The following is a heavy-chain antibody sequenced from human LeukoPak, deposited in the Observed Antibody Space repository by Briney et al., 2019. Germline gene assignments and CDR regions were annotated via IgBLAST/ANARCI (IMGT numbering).Heavy chain of an antibody. D-gene: IGHD3-22*01. J-gene: IGHJ4*02. Sequence: PSETLSLTCTVSGGSISSYYWSWIRQPPGKGLKWIGYIYYSGSTNYNPSLKSRVTISVDTSKNQFSLKLSSVTAADTAVYYCARHVGYYDSSGYYYFDYWGQGTLVTVSS. CDR3: ARHVGYYDSSGYYYFDY. CDR2: IYYSGST. V-gene: IGHV4-59*08. CDR1: GGSISSYY.